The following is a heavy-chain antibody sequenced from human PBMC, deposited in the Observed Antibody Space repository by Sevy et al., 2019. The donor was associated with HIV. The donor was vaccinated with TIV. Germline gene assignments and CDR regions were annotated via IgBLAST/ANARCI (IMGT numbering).Heavy chain of an antibody. D-gene: IGHD4-4*01. CDR1: GFTFSSYS. V-gene: IGHV3-48*02. CDR3: ARIGVTEYYYGMDV. J-gene: IGHJ6*02. CDR2: ISSSSSTI. Sequence: VGSLRLSCAASGFTFSSYSMNWVRQAPGKGLEWVSYISSSSSTIYYADSVKGRFTISRDNAKNSLYLQMNSLRDEDTAVYYCARIGVTEYYYGMDVWGQGTTVTVSS.